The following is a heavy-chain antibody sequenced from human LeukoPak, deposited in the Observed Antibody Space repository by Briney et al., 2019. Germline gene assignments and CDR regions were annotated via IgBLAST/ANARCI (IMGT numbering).Heavy chain of an antibody. Sequence: PSETLSLTCTVSGGSISSYYWSWIRQPPGKGLEWIGYIYYSGSTNYNPSLKSRVTISVDTSKNQFSLKLSSVTAADTAVYYCAKAAVYSKRWTPFDDWGRGTLVTVSS. J-gene: IGHJ4*02. CDR2: IYYSGST. CDR1: GGSISSYY. V-gene: IGHV4-59*08. CDR3: AKAAVYSKRWTPFDD. D-gene: IGHD1-26*01.